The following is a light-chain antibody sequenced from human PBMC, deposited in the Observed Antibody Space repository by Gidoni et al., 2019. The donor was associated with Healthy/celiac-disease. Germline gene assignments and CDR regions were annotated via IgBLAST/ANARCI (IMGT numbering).Light chain of an antibody. Sequence: SSELTQPLSVTVAVGQTARITCGGNNIGSTNVHWYQQKPGQAPVLVIYRDSTRPSGTPERFSCSNSGNTATLTISTAQAGDDADYYCQLWDSSTVVFGGGTKLTVL. CDR1: NIGSTN. CDR2: RDS. CDR3: QLWDSSTVV. V-gene: IGLV3-9*01. J-gene: IGLJ2*01.